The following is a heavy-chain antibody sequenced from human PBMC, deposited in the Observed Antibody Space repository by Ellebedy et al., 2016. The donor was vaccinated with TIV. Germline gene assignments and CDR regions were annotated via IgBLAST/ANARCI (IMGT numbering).Heavy chain of an antibody. CDR3: ARLDAITDSVS. CDR1: GGSFTNYV. CDR2: IIPMFDTT. V-gene: IGHV1-69*13. J-gene: IGHJ5*01. Sequence: SVKVSCKASGGSFTNYVITWVRQAPGQGLEWMGGIIPMFDTTNYAQKIQGRVTITADESTGTSNMVLTSLRSEDTAMYYCARLDAITDSVSWGHGTLVTVSS. D-gene: IGHD5-24*01.